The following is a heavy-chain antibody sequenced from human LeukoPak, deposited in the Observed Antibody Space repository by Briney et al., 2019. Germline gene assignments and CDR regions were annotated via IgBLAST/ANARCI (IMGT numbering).Heavy chain of an antibody. V-gene: IGHV3-7*04. J-gene: IGHJ6*03. CDR3: ARVASVSSWYGSDYYYYYMDV. D-gene: IGHD6-13*01. Sequence: GGSLRLSCAASGFTFSSYWMSWVRQAPGKGLEWVANIKQDGSEKYYVDSVKGRFTISRDNAKNSLYLRMNSLRAEDTAVYYCARVASVSSWYGSDYYYYYMDVGGKGTTVTVS. CDR2: IKQDGSEK. CDR1: GFTFSSYW.